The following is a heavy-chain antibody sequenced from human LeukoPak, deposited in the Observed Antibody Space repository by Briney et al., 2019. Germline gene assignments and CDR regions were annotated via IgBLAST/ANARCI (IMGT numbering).Heavy chain of an antibody. V-gene: IGHV4-39*01. CDR2: IYYSGST. CDR1: GGSISSSSYY. D-gene: IGHD3-22*01. J-gene: IGHJ4*02. CDR3: ARLSLYYYDSSGYSYYFDY. Sequence: PSETLSLTCTVSGGSISSSSYYWGWIRQPPGKGLEWIGSIYYSGSTYYNPSLKSRVTISVDTSKNQFSLKLSSVTAADTAVYYCARLSLYYYDSSGYSYYFDYWGQGTLVTVSS.